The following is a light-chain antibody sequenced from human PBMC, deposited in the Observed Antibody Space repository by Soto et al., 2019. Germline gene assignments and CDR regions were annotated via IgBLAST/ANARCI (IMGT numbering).Light chain of an antibody. Sequence: QSVLTQPASVSGSPGQSITISCTGTSSDVGSYNLVSWYQQHPGKAPKLMIYEADKRPSGVSNRFSGSKSGNTASMTISGLQAEDEADYYCCSYAHSSTWNTVVFGGGTKLTVL. CDR1: SSDVGSYNL. V-gene: IGLV2-23*01. CDR2: EAD. CDR3: CSYAHSSTWNTVV. J-gene: IGLJ2*01.